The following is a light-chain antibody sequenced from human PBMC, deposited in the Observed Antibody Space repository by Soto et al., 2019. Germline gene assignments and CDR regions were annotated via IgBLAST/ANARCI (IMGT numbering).Light chain of an antibody. Sequence: QSVLTHPASVSGSPGQSITISCTGTSSDVGGYNYVSWYQQHPGKAPKLMIYEVSNRPSGVSNRFSGSKSGNTASPTISGLQAADEADYYCSSYTSSSTKVFGTGTKATVL. CDR2: EVS. CDR1: SSDVGGYNY. J-gene: IGLJ1*01. CDR3: SSYTSSSTKV. V-gene: IGLV2-14*01.